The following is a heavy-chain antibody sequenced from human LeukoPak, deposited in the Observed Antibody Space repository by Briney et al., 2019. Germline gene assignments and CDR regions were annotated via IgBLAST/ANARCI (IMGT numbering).Heavy chain of an antibody. D-gene: IGHD3-16*01. CDR1: GGSFSGYY. CDR2: INHSGST. V-gene: IGHV4-34*01. CDR3: ARGLGGCTIDY. Sequence: SETLSLTCAVYGGSFSGYYWSWIRQPPGKGLEWIGEINHSGSTNYNPSLKSRVTISVDTSKNQFSLKLSSVTAADTAVYYCARGLGGCTIDYWGQETLVTVSS. J-gene: IGHJ4*02.